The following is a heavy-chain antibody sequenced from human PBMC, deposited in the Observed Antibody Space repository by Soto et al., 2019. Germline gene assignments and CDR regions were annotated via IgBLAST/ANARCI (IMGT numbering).Heavy chain of an antibody. CDR3: AGMTGPKTYYYYYGMDV. Sequence: PSETLSLTCIVSGGSISSYYWSWIRQPAGKGLEWIGRLYTSGSTNYNPSLKSRVTMSVDTSKNQFSLNLSSVTAEDTAVYYCAGMTGPKTYYYYYGMDVWGQGTKVTISS. V-gene: IGHV4-4*07. CDR1: GGSISSYY. CDR2: LYTSGST. D-gene: IGHD3-9*01. J-gene: IGHJ6*02.